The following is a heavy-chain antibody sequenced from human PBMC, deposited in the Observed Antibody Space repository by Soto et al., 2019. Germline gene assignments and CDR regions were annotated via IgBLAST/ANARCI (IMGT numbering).Heavy chain of an antibody. Sequence: QVQLVQSGAEVKKPGASVKVSCKASGYTFTSYGISWVRQAPGQGLEWMGWISAYNGNTNNAQKLQGRVTRTTDTTTSTAYLELRSLRSDDTAVYYCARGGLEDITKGDDAFDIWGQGTMVTVSS. J-gene: IGHJ3*02. CDR3: ARGGLEDITKGDDAFDI. D-gene: IGHD2-15*01. V-gene: IGHV1-18*01. CDR2: ISAYNGNT. CDR1: GYTFTSYG.